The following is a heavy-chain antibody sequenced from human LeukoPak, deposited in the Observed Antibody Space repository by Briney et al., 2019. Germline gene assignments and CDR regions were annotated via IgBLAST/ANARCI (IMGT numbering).Heavy chain of an antibody. CDR3: SCSLFYYYGMDV. CDR2: ISGSGGST. J-gene: IGHJ6*02. D-gene: IGHD2-15*01. Sequence: SGGSLRPSCAASGFTFSSYAMSWVRQAPGKGLEWVSAISGSGGSTYYADSVKGRFTISRDNSKNTLYLQMNSLRAEDTAVYYCSCSLFYYYGMDVWGQGTTVTVSS. V-gene: IGHV3-23*01. CDR1: GFTFSSYA.